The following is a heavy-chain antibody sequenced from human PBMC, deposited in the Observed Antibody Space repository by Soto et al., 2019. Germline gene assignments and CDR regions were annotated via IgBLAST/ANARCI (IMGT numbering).Heavy chain of an antibody. CDR2: ISYSGST. V-gene: IGHV4-59*01. J-gene: IGHJ6*02. D-gene: IGHD5-18*01. CDR1: GGSISGSF. Sequence: PSETLSLTCSVSGGSISGSFWSWIRQPPGKELEWIGYISYSGSTTYNPSLKSRITLSVDTSKNQFSLRVASVTAADTAVYYCARGHRAMEYYYYYGMDVWGQGTTVTVS. CDR3: ARGHRAMEYYYYYGMDV.